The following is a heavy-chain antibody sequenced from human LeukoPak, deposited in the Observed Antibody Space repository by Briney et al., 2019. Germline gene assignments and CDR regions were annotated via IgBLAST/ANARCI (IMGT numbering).Heavy chain of an antibody. J-gene: IGHJ4*01. CDR2: IRSSGSAI. CDR3: ATSTLAVAGQDLLHY. Sequence: GGSLRLSCAASGFTFCDYYMIWGRQAPGKGLEWVSYIRSSGSAIYYADSVKGRFTISRDNAKNSLYLQTNSLRAEDTAVYYCATSTLAVAGQDLLHYWGHGTLVTVSS. V-gene: IGHV3-11*04. CDR1: GFTFCDYY. D-gene: IGHD6-19*01.